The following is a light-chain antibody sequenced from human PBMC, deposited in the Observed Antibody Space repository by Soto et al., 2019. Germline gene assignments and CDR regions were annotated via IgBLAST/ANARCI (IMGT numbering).Light chain of an antibody. CDR1: SSDVGGYNY. V-gene: IGLV2-14*01. J-gene: IGLJ1*01. Sequence: QSVLTQPASVSGSPGRSITISCTGTSSDVGGYNYVSWYQQHPGKAPKLMISGVSNRPSGVSNRFSGSKSGNTASLTISGLQTEDEADYYCTSYASSSTYVFGTGTKVTVL. CDR2: GVS. CDR3: TSYASSSTYV.